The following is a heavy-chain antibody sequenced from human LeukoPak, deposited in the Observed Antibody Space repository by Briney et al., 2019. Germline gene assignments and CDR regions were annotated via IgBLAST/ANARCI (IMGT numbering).Heavy chain of an antibody. CDR1: GGSISSGGYY. J-gene: IGHJ4*02. D-gene: IGHD5-18*01. V-gene: IGHV4-31*03. Sequence: SETLSLPCTVSGGSISSGGYYWSWIRQHPGKGLEWIGYIYYSGSTYYNPSLKSRVTISVDTSKNQFSLKLSSVTAADTAVYYCARYSYGILDYWGQGTLVTVSS. CDR3: ARYSYGILDY. CDR2: IYYSGST.